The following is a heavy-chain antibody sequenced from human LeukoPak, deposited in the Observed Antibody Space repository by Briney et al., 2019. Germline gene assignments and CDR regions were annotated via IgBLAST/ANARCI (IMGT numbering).Heavy chain of an antibody. J-gene: IGHJ6*02. CDR2: IYYSGST. CDR1: GGSISSSSYY. CDR3: ARGVRDYGMDV. D-gene: IGHD3-10*02. Sequence: PSETLSLTCTVSGGSISSSSYYWGWIRQPPGKGLEWIGSIYYSGSTYYNPSLKSRVTISVDTSKNQFSLNLSSVTAADTAVYYCARGVRDYGMDVWGQGTTVSVSS. V-gene: IGHV4-39*01.